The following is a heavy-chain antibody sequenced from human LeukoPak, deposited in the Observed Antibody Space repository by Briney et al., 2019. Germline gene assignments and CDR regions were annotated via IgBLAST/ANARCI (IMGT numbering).Heavy chain of an antibody. CDR1: GFMFHDYA. J-gene: IGHJ4*02. D-gene: IGHD6-19*01. CDR3: ARESESSGWYDY. Sequence: GGSLRLSCAAPGFMFHDYAIHWVRQAPGKGLEWVSLISGDGGSTFYADSVKGRFTISRDNSKNSLYLQMSSLRSEDTALYYCARESESSGWYDYWGQGTLVAVSS. CDR2: ISGDGGST. V-gene: IGHV3-43*02.